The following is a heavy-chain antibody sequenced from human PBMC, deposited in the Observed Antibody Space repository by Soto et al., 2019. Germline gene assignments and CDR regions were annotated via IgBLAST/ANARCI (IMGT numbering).Heavy chain of an antibody. D-gene: IGHD3-22*01. Sequence: GGSLRLSCAASGFTFSSYWMSWVRQAPGKGLEWVANIKQDGSEKYYVDSVKGRFTISRDNAKNSLYLQMNSLRAEDTAVYYCASLYYYDSSGYYYNWFDPWGQGTLVTVSS. CDR1: GFTFSSYW. J-gene: IGHJ5*02. CDR3: ASLYYYDSSGYYYNWFDP. V-gene: IGHV3-7*01. CDR2: IKQDGSEK.